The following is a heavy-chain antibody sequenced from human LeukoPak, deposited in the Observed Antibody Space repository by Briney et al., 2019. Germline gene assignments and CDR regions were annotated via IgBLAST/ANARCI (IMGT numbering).Heavy chain of an antibody. CDR2: INPSGGGT. Sequence: ASVKVSCKASGYTFTGYYIHWVRQAPGQGLEWMGIINPSGGGTNYAQEFQGRVTMTRDTSTSTVYMDLNNLRSDDTAVYYCARGNPTNYGAYLYYFDYWGQGTLVTVSP. V-gene: IGHV1-46*01. CDR1: GYTFTGYY. J-gene: IGHJ4*02. D-gene: IGHD4-17*01. CDR3: ARGNPTNYGAYLYYFDY.